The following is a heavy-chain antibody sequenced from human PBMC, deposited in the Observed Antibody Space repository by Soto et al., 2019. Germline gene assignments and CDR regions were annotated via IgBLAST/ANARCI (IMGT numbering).Heavy chain of an antibody. V-gene: IGHV1-8*01. D-gene: IGHD2-21*02. Sequence: ASVKVSCKASGYTFTSYDINWVRQATGQGLEWVGWMSPNSGNTGYAQKFQGRVTMTRDTSISTAYMKLSSVTAADTAVYYCARAFDVTAIRPPPDYWGQGTLVTVSS. J-gene: IGHJ4*02. CDR3: ARAFDVTAIRPPPDY. CDR1: GYTFTSYD. CDR2: MSPNSGNT.